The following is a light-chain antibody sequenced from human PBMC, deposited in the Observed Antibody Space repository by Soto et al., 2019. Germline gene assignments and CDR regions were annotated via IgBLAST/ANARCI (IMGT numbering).Light chain of an antibody. CDR3: QQYGSSGT. CDR2: GAS. Sequence: EIVMTQSQATLSVSPWEGATLSCRASQSVSSKLAWYQQKPGQAPRILIFGASGRATGIPDRFSGIGSGTDFTLTISRMEPEDFAVYYCQQYGSSGTFGQGTKVDIK. V-gene: IGKV3-20*01. J-gene: IGKJ1*01. CDR1: QSVSSK.